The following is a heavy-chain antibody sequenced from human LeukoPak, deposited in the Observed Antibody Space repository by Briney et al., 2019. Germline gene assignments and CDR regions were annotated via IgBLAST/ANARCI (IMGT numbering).Heavy chain of an antibody. CDR1: GGSISSGSYY. CDR2: IYSSGST. J-gene: IGHJ4*02. Sequence: SETLSLTCTVSGGSISSGSYYWSWIRQPAGKGLEWIGRIYSSGSTNYNPSLKSRVTISLDTSKNQFSLKLSSVTAADTAVYYCARGGYCSGGSCYFDYWGQGTLVTVSS. CDR3: ARGGYCSGGSCYFDY. V-gene: IGHV4-61*02. D-gene: IGHD2-15*01.